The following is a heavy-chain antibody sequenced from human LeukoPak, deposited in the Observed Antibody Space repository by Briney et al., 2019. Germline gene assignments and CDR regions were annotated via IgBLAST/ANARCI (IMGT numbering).Heavy chain of an antibody. Sequence: QPGESLRLSCEASGFTFSNYVIHCVRQAPGKGLEWLAVISYDGTNKYYADSVKGRFTISRDHSKTTVDLQMDSLGGADTAVYYCARSPTYYYMDVWGKGTTVTVSS. CDR1: GFTFSNYV. J-gene: IGHJ6*03. CDR3: ARSPTYYYMDV. V-gene: IGHV3-30-3*01. CDR2: ISYDGTNK.